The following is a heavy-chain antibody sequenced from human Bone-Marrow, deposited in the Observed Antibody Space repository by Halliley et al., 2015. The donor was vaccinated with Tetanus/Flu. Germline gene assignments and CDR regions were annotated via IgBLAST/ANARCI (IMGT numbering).Heavy chain of an antibody. Sequence: SLRLSCAASGFTFNAYAMHWVRQAPGRGLDWVAVLSFDGTNKYYADSVKGRFTISRDNAKNSLYLQMNSLRSEDTAVYYCATLDGTSSLGSDYWGQGTLVTVSS. V-gene: IGHV3-30*03. D-gene: IGHD3-10*01. CDR1: GFTFNAYA. CDR2: LSFDGTNK. J-gene: IGHJ4*02. CDR3: ATLDGTSSLGSDY.